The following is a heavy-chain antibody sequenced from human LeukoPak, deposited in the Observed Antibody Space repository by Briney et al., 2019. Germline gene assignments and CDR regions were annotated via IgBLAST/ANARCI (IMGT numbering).Heavy chain of an antibody. Sequence: ASVKVSCKASGYTFTSYGISWVRQAPGQGLEWMGWISAYNGNTDYAQKLQGRVTMTTDTSTSTAYMELRSLRSDDTAVYYCAGYYYDSSGYYVWGQGSLVTVSS. D-gene: IGHD3-22*01. CDR2: ISAYNGNT. CDR3: AGYYYDSSGYYV. J-gene: IGHJ4*02. CDR1: GYTFTSYG. V-gene: IGHV1-18*01.